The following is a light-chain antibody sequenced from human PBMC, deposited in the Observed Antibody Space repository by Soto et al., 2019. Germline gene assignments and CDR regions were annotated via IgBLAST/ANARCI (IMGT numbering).Light chain of an antibody. CDR3: SSYGGSHNFV. Sequence: QSVLAQPPSASGSPGQSVTISCTGTSSDVGGYNYVSWYQQRPGKAPQLIIYEVSKRPSGVPDRFSGSNFGNTASLTVSVLQAEDEAEDYCSSYGGSHNFVFGAGTKVTVL. CDR1: SSDVGGYNY. CDR2: EVS. J-gene: IGLJ1*01. V-gene: IGLV2-8*01.